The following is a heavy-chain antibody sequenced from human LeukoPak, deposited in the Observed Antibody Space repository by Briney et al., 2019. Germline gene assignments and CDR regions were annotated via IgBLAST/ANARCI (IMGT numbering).Heavy chain of an antibody. D-gene: IGHD5-12*01. Sequence: PGGSLRLSCAASGFTFSSYGMHWVRQAPGKGLEWVAFIRYDGSNKYYADSVKGRFTISRDNSKNTLYLQMNSLRAEDTAVYYCAKDRHIVATISKYYFDYWGQGTLVTVSS. V-gene: IGHV3-30*02. CDR2: IRYDGSNK. CDR3: AKDRHIVATISKYYFDY. CDR1: GFTFSSYG. J-gene: IGHJ4*02.